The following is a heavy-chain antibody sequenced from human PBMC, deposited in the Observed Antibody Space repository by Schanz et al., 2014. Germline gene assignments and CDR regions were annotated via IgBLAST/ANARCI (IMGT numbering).Heavy chain of an antibody. CDR3: ARDGGEVVRGVIEGVNHCYYGMDD. Sequence: QVQLVQSGAEAKKPGASVKVSCKASGYTFTSYGINWVRQAPGQGLEWMGIINPSGGSTRYGQKFQGRITVATDTSTSTVYLELSNLRSEDTAVYYCARDGGEVVRGVIEGVNHCYYGMDDWGQGTTVTVSS. CDR1: GYTFTSYG. J-gene: IGHJ6*02. D-gene: IGHD3-10*01. CDR2: INPSGGST. V-gene: IGHV1-46*03.